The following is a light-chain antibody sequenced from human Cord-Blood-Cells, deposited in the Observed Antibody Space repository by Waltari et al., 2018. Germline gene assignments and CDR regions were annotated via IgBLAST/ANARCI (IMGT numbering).Light chain of an antibody. CDR2: DAS. V-gene: IGKV3-11*01. CDR3: QQRSNWPIT. Sequence: EIVLTQSPATLSLSPGERATLYCRASQSVSSYLAWYQQKPCQAPRLLIYDASNRATGIPARFSGSGSGTDFTLTISSLEPEDFAVYYCQQRSNWPITFAQGTRLEIK. CDR1: QSVSSY. J-gene: IGKJ5*01.